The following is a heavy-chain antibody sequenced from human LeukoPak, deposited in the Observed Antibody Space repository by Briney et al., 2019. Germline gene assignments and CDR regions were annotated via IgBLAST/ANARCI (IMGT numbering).Heavy chain of an antibody. J-gene: IGHJ4*02. V-gene: IGHV1-18*01. CDR1: GYTFTSYG. CDR2: ISAYNGNT. CDR3: ARVTGYMIEDYFDY. D-gene: IGHD3-22*01. Sequence: ASVKVSCKASGYTFTSYGISWVRQAPGQGLEWMGWISAYNGNTNYAQKLQGRVTMTTDKSTSTAYMELRSLRSDDTAVYYCARVTGYMIEDYFDYWGQGTLVTVSS.